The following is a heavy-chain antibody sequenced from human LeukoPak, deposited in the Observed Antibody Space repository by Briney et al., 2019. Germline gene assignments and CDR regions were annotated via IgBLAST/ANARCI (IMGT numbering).Heavy chain of an antibody. V-gene: IGHV3-15*01. CDR3: TTVSREDSSSDY. CDR1: GFTFSNVW. J-gene: IGHJ4*02. CDR2: IKSKTDGGTT. Sequence: EGSLRLSCAASGFTFSNVWMSWVRQAPGEGLEWVGRIKSKTDGGTTDYAAPVKGRFTISRDDSKNTLFLQMNGLKIEDTAVYYCTTVSREDSSSDYWGQGTLATVSS. D-gene: IGHD6-13*01.